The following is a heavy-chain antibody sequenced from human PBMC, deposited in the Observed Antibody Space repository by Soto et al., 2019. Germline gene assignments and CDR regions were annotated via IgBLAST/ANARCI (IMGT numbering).Heavy chain of an antibody. CDR3: ARDRATVTTSVYYYGMDV. D-gene: IGHD4-17*01. CDR1: GGSISSGGYS. J-gene: IGHJ6*02. CDR2: SYYSGST. V-gene: IGHV4-31*03. Sequence: QVQLQESGPGLVKPSQTLSLTCTVSGGSISSGGYSWSWIRQHPGKGLEWIGYSYYSGSTYYNPSLKSRVTLSVGTSKHQFSLKLSSVTAAATAVYYCARDRATVTTSVYYYGMDVWGQGTTVTVAS.